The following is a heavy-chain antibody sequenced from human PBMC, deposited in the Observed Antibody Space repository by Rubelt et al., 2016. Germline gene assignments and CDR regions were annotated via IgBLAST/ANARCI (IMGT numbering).Heavy chain of an antibody. J-gene: IGHJ5*02. CDR1: GFSLSASGVG. CDR2: TYWNDDN. V-gene: IGHV2-5*01. CDR3: AHVPQFRWFAT. Sequence: QITLKESGPTLVKPTETLTLTCTCSGFSLSASGVGVGWIRQPPGKALEWLALTYWNDDNRYSPSLKSRLTITKDTSKNQVVFTMTNMDPVDTATYYCAHVPQFRWFATWGQGTLVTVSS. D-gene: IGHD5-24*01.